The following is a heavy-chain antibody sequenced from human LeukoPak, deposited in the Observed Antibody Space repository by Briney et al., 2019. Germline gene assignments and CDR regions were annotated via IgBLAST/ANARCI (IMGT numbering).Heavy chain of an antibody. CDR2: VSDMGSNT. CDR1: GFTFSSYS. D-gene: IGHD6-6*01. V-gene: IGHV3-23*01. J-gene: IGHJ6*02. Sequence: GGSLRLSCAASGFTFSSYSMNWVRQAPGKGLEWVSSVSDMGSNTYYADSVKGRFTISRDNSKNTLYLQMNSLRAEDTAVYYCAKYSSSSNYYYGMDVWGQGTTITVSS. CDR3: AKYSSSSNYYYGMDV.